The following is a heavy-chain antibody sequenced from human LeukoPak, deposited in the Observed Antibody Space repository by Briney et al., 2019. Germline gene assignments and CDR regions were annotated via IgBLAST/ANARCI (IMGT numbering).Heavy chain of an antibody. V-gene: IGHV4-59*01. CDR3: ARDGDYYDSSGYYGMDV. J-gene: IGHJ6*02. CDR1: GGSISSYY. D-gene: IGHD3-22*01. CDR2: IYYSGST. Sequence: SETLSLTCTVSGGSISSYYWSWIRQPPGKGLEWIGYIYYSGSTNYNPSLKSRVTISVDTSKNQFSLKLSSVTAADTAVYYCARDGDYYDSSGYYGMDVWGQGTTVTVSS.